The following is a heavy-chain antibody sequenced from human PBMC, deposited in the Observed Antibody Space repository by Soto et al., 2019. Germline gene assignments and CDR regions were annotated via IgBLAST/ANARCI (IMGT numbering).Heavy chain of an antibody. CDR1: GFIFSDYY. CDR3: ARAQYSSSSVFDY. Sequence: GGSLRLSCAASGFIFSDYYTSWFRQAPGKGLEWLSYISSGGYTIYYADSVRGRFTISRDNAKNSLYLQMNSLRADDTAVYYCARAQYSSSSVFDYWGQGTLVTVSS. CDR2: ISSGGYTI. D-gene: IGHD6-6*01. V-gene: IGHV3-11*01. J-gene: IGHJ4*02.